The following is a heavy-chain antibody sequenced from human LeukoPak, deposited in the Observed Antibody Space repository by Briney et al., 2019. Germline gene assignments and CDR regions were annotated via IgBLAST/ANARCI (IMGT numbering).Heavy chain of an antibody. CDR2: MNPNSLNT. Sequence: ASVKVSCKTSGYTFMSYDINWVRQAAGQGLEWMGWMNPNSLNTGYGQKFQGRVTMTTNTSISPAYMELTSLRSEDTAVYFCARALSWTTESYYYMDVWGKGTTVTVSS. CDR1: GYTFMSYD. D-gene: IGHD3/OR15-3a*01. V-gene: IGHV1-8*01. J-gene: IGHJ6*03. CDR3: ARALSWTTESYYYMDV.